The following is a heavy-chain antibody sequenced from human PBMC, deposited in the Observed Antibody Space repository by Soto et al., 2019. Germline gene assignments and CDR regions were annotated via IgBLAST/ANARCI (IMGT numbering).Heavy chain of an antibody. CDR2: ISGNGDRT. V-gene: IGHV3-23*01. Sequence: RLSCAASGFSFNNYAMSWVRQAPGKGLEWVSDISGNGDRTYYADSVKGRFTISRDSSKSTLYLQMNSLRAEDTAVYYCAKDFYYDSSGYFYYYGMDVWGQGTTVTVSS. J-gene: IGHJ6*02. CDR1: GFSFNNYA. D-gene: IGHD3-22*01. CDR3: AKDFYYDSSGYFYYYGMDV.